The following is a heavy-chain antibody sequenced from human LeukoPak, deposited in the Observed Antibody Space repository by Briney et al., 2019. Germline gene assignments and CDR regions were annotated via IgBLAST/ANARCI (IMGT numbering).Heavy chain of an antibody. V-gene: IGHV3-23*01. Sequence: PGGSLRLSCAAPGFSFSTYAMAWVRQAPGKGLEWVSAISGRGGSTDYADSVKGRLTISRDNSKNTLYLQMYSLRAEDTAVYYCAKVGHDSSGYYYFDYWGQGTLVTVSS. D-gene: IGHD3-22*01. CDR3: AKVGHDSSGYYYFDY. CDR1: GFSFSTYA. CDR2: ISGRGGST. J-gene: IGHJ4*02.